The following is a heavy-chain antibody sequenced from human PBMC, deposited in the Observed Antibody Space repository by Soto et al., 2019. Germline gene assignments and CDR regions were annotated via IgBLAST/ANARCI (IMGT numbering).Heavy chain of an antibody. V-gene: IGHV3-15*04. CDR2: IASKTDGGTA. CDR1: GFTFNNAW. D-gene: IGHD3-16*01. J-gene: IGHJ4*02. CDR3: TTFRRGTRLAAFDY. Sequence: EVQLVESGGGLVKPGGSLRVSCAASGFTFNNAWMSWVRQAPGKGLEWVGRIASKTDGGTADYAAPVKGRFSMSRXXXKXTLYLQMNSLKTEDTAVYYCTTFRRGTRLAAFDYWGQGTLVTVSS.